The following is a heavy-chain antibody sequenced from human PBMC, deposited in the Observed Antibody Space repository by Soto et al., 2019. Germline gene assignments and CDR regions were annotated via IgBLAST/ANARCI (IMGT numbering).Heavy chain of an antibody. V-gene: IGHV3-23*01. D-gene: IGHD2-8*01. CDR3: AKDAASDIVLMVYAILPNYYYMDV. J-gene: IGHJ6*03. CDR1: GFTFSSYA. Sequence: PGGSLRLSCTASGFTFSSYAMSWVRQAPGKGLEWVSGVSGSGSRTNHADSVKGRFTIPRDNSKNTLYLQMNSLRAEDTAVYYCAKDAASDIVLMVYAILPNYYYMDVWGKGTTVTVSS. CDR2: VSGSGSRT.